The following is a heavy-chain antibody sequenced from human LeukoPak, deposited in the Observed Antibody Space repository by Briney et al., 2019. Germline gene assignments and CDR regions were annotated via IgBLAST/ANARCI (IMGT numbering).Heavy chain of an antibody. V-gene: IGHV4-59*01. Sequence: SETLSLTCTVSGGSINSYYWSWIRQPPGKGLECIGYIHYTGSTNYNPSLKSRVTISRDMSKNHFSLELSSVTAADTAVYYCARHGRVAATRSFDYWGQGTLVTVSS. D-gene: IGHD2-15*01. CDR3: ARHGRVAATRSFDY. J-gene: IGHJ4*02. CDR1: GGSINSYY. CDR2: IHYTGST.